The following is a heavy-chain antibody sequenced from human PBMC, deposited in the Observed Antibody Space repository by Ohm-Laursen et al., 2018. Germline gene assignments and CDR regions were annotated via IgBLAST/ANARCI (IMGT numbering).Heavy chain of an antibody. CDR2: INYSGNT. Sequence: SETLSLTCIVSGGSISSYYWSWIRQPPGKGLEWIGHINYSGNTNYNPSLKSRVTISVDTSKNQFSLKLSFVTAADTAVYYCARQEGYCSSTSCYEVWFDPWGQGTLVTVSS. J-gene: IGHJ5*02. CDR1: GGSISSYY. D-gene: IGHD2-2*01. V-gene: IGHV4-59*08. CDR3: ARQEGYCSSTSCYEVWFDP.